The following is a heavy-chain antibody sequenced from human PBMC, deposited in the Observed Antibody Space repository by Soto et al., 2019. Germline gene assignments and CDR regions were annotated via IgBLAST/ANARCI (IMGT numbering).Heavy chain of an antibody. CDR3: ARHRFNSYDNTVYYYVDY. J-gene: IGHJ4*02. CDR1: GYSFTNYG. V-gene: IGHV1-18*04. Sequence: QVQLVQSGAEVKKPGASVKVSCKDSGYSFTNYGISWERQAHGQGREWMGWISGHHGNTNQPQSRQGRVTMTTDTSRNTAYMELRSLRADDTAVYYCARHRFNSYDNTVYYYVDYWGQGTLVTVSS. CDR2: ISGHHGNT. D-gene: IGHD3-22*01.